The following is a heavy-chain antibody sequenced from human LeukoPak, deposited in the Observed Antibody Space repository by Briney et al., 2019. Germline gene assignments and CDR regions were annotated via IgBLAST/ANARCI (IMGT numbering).Heavy chain of an antibody. D-gene: IGHD3-10*01. CDR3: AKDPLWFGETYYYYYMDV. J-gene: IGHJ6*03. CDR2: IRYDGSNK. Sequence: GGSLRLSCAASGFTFSSYGMHWVRQAPGKGLEWVAFIRYDGSNKYYADSVKGRFTISRDNSKNTLYLQMKSLRTEDTAVYYCAKDPLWFGETYYYYYMDVWGKGTTVTISS. CDR1: GFTFSSYG. V-gene: IGHV3-30*02.